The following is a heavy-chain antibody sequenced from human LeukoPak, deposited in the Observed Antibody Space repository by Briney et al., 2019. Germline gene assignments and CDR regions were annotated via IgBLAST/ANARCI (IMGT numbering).Heavy chain of an antibody. Sequence: SSETLSLTCTVSGGSISSSSYYWGWIRQPPGKGLEWIGYIYYSGSTNYNPSLKSRVTISVDTSKNQFSLKLSSVTAADTAVYYCARFKSSAARRGNWFDPWGQGTLVTVSS. CDR2: IYYSGST. V-gene: IGHV4-61*05. CDR3: ARFKSSAARRGNWFDP. J-gene: IGHJ5*02. CDR1: GGSISSSSYY. D-gene: IGHD6-6*01.